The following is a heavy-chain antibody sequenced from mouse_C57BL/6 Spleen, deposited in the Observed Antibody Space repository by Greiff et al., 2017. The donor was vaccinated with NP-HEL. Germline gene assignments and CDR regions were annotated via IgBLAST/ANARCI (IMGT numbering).Heavy chain of an antibody. Sequence: QVHVKQSGAELVKPGASVKISCKASGYAFSSYWMNWVKQRPGKGLEWIGQIYPGDGDTNYNGKFKGKATLTADKSSSTAYMQLSSLTSEDSAVYFCARGGEGYAMDYWGQGTSVTVSS. J-gene: IGHJ4*01. V-gene: IGHV1-80*01. CDR1: GYAFSSYW. CDR2: IYPGDGDT. CDR3: ARGGEGYAMDY.